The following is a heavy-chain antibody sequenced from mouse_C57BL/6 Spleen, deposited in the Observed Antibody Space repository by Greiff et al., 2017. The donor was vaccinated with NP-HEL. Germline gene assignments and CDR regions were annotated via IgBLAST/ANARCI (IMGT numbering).Heavy chain of an antibody. CDR1: GYTFTNYW. J-gene: IGHJ2*01. D-gene: IGHD2-2*01. CDR2: IYPGGGYT. CDR3: ARGVTTTSLYYFDY. Sequence: VQLQQSGAELVRPGTSVKMSCKASGYTFTNYWIGWAKQRPGHGLEWIGDIYPGGGYTNYNEKFKGKATLTADKSSSTAYMQFSSLTSEDSAIYYCARGVTTTSLYYFDYWGQGTTLTVSS. V-gene: IGHV1-63*01.